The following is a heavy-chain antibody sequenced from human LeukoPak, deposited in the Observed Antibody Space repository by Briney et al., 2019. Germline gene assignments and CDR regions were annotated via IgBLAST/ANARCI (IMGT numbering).Heavy chain of an antibody. CDR1: GGSFSGYY. J-gene: IGHJ4*02. CDR3: ARRCNYLVYYFDY. Sequence: PSETLSLTCAVYGGSFSGYYWSWLRQPPGKGLEWIGELNHSGSTNYNPSLKSRVTISVDTSKNQFSLKLSSGTAADTAVYYCARRCNYLVYYFDYWGQGTLVTVSS. CDR2: LNHSGST. D-gene: IGHD1-7*01. V-gene: IGHV4-34*01.